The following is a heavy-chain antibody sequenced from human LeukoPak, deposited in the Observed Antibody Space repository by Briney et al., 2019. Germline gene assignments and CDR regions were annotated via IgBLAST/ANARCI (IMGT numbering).Heavy chain of an antibody. J-gene: IGHJ4*02. Sequence: ASVKVSCKSSGYTFKSYAINWVRQAPGQGLEWMGWINTNNGNPMYAQDFTGRFVFSLDTSVTTAFLQINSLEAEDTAVYYCARVQSVAGRHDSWGQGTLVTVSS. CDR3: ARVQSVAGRHDS. D-gene: IGHD6-19*01. CDR2: INTNNGNP. CDR1: GYTFKSYA. V-gene: IGHV7-4-1*02.